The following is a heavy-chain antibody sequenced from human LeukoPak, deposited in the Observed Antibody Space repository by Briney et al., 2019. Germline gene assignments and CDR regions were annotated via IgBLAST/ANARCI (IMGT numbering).Heavy chain of an antibody. CDR3: ALYFDTYYFDY. Sequence: GESLKISCKGSGYTFTSCWIGWVRQMPGKGLEWMGIIYPGDSDTRYRPSFQGQVTISADKSISTAYLQWSSLKASDTAMYYCALYFDTYYFDYWGQGTLVTVSS. CDR2: IYPGDSDT. V-gene: IGHV5-51*01. CDR1: GYTFTSCW. J-gene: IGHJ4*02. D-gene: IGHD2-2*02.